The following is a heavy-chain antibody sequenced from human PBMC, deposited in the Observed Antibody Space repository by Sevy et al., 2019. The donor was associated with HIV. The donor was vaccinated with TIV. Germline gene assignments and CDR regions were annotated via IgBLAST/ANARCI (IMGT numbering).Heavy chain of an antibody. D-gene: IGHD6-13*01. CDR2: INLSDENP. J-gene: IGHJ4*02. CDR1: GYTFTNYY. Sequence: ASVKVSCKASGYTFTNYYMHWARQAPGQGVEWMGVINLSDENPVCAQNFKGRVTMTRDTSTSTVNMELKNLRSEDTAVYYCARGEGGSWSFDYWGQGTLVTVSS. CDR3: ARGEGGSWSFDY. V-gene: IGHV1-46*01.